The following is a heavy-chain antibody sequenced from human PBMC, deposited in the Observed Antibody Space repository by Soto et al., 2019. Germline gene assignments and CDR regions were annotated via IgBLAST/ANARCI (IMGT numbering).Heavy chain of an antibody. V-gene: IGHV4-38-2*02. CDR3: ARESIAARGFDY. CDR1: GYSISSGYY. CDR2: IYHSGST. J-gene: IGHJ4*02. D-gene: IGHD6-6*01. Sequence: PSETLSLTCAVSGYSISSGYYWGWIRQPPGKGLEWIGSIYHSGSTYYNPSLKSRVTISVDTSKNQFSLKLSSVTAADTAVYYCARESIAARGFDYWGQGTLVTVS.